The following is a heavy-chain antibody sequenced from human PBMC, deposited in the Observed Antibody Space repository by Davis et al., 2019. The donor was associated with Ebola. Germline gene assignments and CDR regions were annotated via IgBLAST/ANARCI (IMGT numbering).Heavy chain of an antibody. Sequence: GESLKISCAASGFTFSQAPGKGLAWVASIKQDGSEKYYVDSVKGRFTISRDNAKNSLYLQMNSLRAEDTAVYYCLYGMDVWGQGTTVTVSS. CDR3: LYGMDV. CDR1: GFTFS. V-gene: IGHV3-7*01. J-gene: IGHJ6*02. CDR2: IKQDGSEK.